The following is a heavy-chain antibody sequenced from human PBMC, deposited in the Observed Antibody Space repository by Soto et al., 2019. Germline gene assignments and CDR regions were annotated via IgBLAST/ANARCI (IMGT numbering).Heavy chain of an antibody. J-gene: IGHJ3*02. CDR1: GFTFSGSA. Sequence: GGSLRLSCAASGFTFSGSAMHWVRQAYGKGLEWVGRIGSKPNNYATVYAASVKGRVTISRDESKNMAYLQMNSLKIEDTAVYYCTRRGTSTPDAFDIWGQGTMVTVSS. V-gene: IGHV3-73*01. D-gene: IGHD1-1*01. CDR3: TRRGTSTPDAFDI. CDR2: IGSKPNNYAT.